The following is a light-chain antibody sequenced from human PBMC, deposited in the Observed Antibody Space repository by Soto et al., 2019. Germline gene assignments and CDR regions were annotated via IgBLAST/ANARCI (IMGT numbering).Light chain of an antibody. CDR1: QGVSSRY. J-gene: IGKJ5*01. CDR3: QLYGSSPLIP. Sequence: EVVLTQSPGTLSLSPGERAPLSCRASQGVSSRYLAWYQQKPGQAPRLLIYGASTRATGIPDRFSGSGSGTDFTLTISRLEPEDFAVYYCQLYGSSPLIPFGQGTRLEIK. CDR2: GAS. V-gene: IGKV3-20*01.